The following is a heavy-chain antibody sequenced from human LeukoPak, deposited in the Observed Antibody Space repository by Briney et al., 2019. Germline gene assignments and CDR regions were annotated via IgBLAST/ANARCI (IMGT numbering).Heavy chain of an antibody. Sequence: GGSLRLSCAASGFTFSSYSMNWVRQAPGKGLEWVSYISSSSSTIYYADFVKGRFTISRDNAKNSLYLQMNSLRAEDTAVYYCARGSGYYSYYFDYWGQGTLVTVSS. V-gene: IGHV3-48*04. D-gene: IGHD3-22*01. CDR1: GFTFSSYS. J-gene: IGHJ4*02. CDR3: ARGSGYYSYYFDY. CDR2: ISSSSSTI.